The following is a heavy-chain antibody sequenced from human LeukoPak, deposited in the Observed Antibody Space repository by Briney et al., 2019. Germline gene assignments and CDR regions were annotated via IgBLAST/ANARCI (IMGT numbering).Heavy chain of an antibody. CDR2: IYSRGST. V-gene: IGHV3-53*01. D-gene: IGHD3-9*01. J-gene: IGHJ6*03. Sequence: GGSLRLSCAASGFTVSSNYMTWVRQAPGKGLEWVSVIYSRGSTYYADSGKGRFTISRDNSENTLYLQMNNLRAEDTAVYYCAKALRYFDWLLFMDVWGKGTTVTVSS. CDR1: GFTVSSNY. CDR3: AKALRYFDWLLFMDV.